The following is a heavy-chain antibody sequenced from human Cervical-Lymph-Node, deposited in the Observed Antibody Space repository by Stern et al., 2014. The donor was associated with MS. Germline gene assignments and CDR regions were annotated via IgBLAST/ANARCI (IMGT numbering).Heavy chain of an antibody. D-gene: IGHD6-19*01. V-gene: IGHV5-51*01. CDR2: ISAVDSDA. CDR1: GYSFTSYW. CDR3: ARQLSSEELDY. J-gene: IGHJ4*02. Sequence: EMQLVESGAEVKKPGESLKISCKGSGYSFTSYWIPWVRPMPGQGLEWMGSISAVDSDAGYSPSCQGQVTVSVDKSVGTAYVQWNSLKASDTAMYYCARQLSSEELDYWGQGTLVSVSS.